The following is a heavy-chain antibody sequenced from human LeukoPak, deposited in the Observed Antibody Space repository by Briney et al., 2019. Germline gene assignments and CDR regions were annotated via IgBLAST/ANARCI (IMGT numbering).Heavy chain of an antibody. V-gene: IGHV3-30*04. CDR3: AREVGRWYQNAFDI. J-gene: IGHJ3*02. D-gene: IGHD6-13*01. Sequence: GGSLRLSCAASGFTFSSYAMHWVRQAPGKGLEWVAVISYDGSNKYYADSVKGRFTISRDNSKNTLYLQMNSLRPEDTAVYYCAREVGRWYQNAFDIWGQGTMVTVSS. CDR1: GFTFSSYA. CDR2: ISYDGSNK.